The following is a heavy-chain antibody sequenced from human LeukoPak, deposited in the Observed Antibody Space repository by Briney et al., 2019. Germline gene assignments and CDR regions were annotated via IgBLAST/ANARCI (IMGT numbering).Heavy chain of an antibody. D-gene: IGHD3-3*01. J-gene: IGHJ4*02. CDR3: AKDLYDFWSGYGSNFDY. CDR2: ISYDGSNK. Sequence: GGALRLSCAASGFTFSCYGMHWVRQAPGKGVEGGAVISYDGSNKYYADSVKGRFTISRDNSKNTLYLQMNSLRAEDTAVYYCAKDLYDFWSGYGSNFDYWGQGTLVTVSS. V-gene: IGHV3-30*18. CDR1: GFTFSCYG.